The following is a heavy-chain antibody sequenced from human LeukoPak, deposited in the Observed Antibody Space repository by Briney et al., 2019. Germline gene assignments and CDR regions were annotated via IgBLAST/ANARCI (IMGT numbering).Heavy chain of an antibody. CDR1: GYTLTELS. J-gene: IGHJ4*02. CDR2: FDPEDGET. D-gene: IGHD3-22*01. V-gene: IGHV1-24*01. CDR3: ATDFYYYDSSGFYLRY. Sequence: AASVKVSCKVSGYTLTELSMHWVRQAPGKGLEWMGGFDPEDGETIYAQKFQGRVTMTEDTSTDTAYMELSSLRSEDTAVYYCATDFYYYDSSGFYLRYWGQGTLVTVSS.